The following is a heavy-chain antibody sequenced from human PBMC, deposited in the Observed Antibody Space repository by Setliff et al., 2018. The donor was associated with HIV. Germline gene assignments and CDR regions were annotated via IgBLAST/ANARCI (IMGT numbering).Heavy chain of an antibody. CDR1: GGSITSGSYY. D-gene: IGHD3-10*01. Sequence: PSETLSVTCTVSGGSITSGSYYWSWIRQPAGKGLEWIGRIYSNGRTTHNPSLKSRVTISRDTSENQFSLRLSSVTAADTAVYYCARGSYTVRIDYWGQGTRVTVSS. CDR2: IYSNGRT. J-gene: IGHJ4*02. V-gene: IGHV4-61*02. CDR3: ARGSYTVRIDY.